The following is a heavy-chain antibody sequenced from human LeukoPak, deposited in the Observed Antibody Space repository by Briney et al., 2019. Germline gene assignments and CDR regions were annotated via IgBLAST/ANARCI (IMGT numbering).Heavy chain of an antibody. Sequence: NSSETLSLTCTVSGYSISSGYYWSWIRQPAGKGLEWIGRIYTSGSTNYNPSLKSRVTISVDTSKNQFSLKLSSVTAADTAVYYCARGHIGPWGQGTLVTVSS. CDR1: GYSISSGYY. CDR2: IYTSGST. V-gene: IGHV4-61*02. J-gene: IGHJ5*02. CDR3: ARGHIGP. D-gene: IGHD2-21*01.